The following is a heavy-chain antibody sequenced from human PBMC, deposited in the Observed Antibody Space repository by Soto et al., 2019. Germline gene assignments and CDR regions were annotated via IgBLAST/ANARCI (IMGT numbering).Heavy chain of an antibody. J-gene: IGHJ5*02. CDR3: ARGPRYCSTTTCFSGVTWFDP. Sequence: ASVTVSCSASGGTFSSYAISWVRQAPGQGLEWMGAISPNNGTTNYAQKFQGRVTMTTDTSTSTTYMELRSLRSDDTAVYYCARGPRYCSTTTCFSGVTWFDPWGQGTLVSVSA. CDR2: ISPNNGTT. CDR1: GGTFSSYA. D-gene: IGHD2-2*01. V-gene: IGHV1-18*01.